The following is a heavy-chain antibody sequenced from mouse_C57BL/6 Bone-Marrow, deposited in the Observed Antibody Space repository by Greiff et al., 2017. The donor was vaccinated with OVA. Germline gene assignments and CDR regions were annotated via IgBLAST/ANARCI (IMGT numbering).Heavy chain of an antibody. CDR2: IYPGSGST. CDR3: SYYYDGAWFAY. D-gene: IGHD2-4*01. V-gene: IGHV1-55*01. Sequence: QVQLQQPGAELVKPGASVKMSCKSSGYTFTCYWITWVKQRPGQGLELIGDIYPGSGSTNYNEKFKSKATLAVDTSSSTDYMQLSSLTSENSAVYYCSYYYDGAWFAYWDQGTLVTVSA. CDR1: GYTFTCYW. J-gene: IGHJ3*01.